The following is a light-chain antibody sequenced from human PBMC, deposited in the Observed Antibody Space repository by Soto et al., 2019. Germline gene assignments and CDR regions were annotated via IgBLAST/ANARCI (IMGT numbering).Light chain of an antibody. J-gene: IGKJ5*01. CDR2: DAS. CDR3: QQHSNWPIS. V-gene: IGKV3-11*01. Sequence: EIKMTQNTATLSPSPGECTSLSCRAGQDVTSYLAWYQQKPGQPPRLLIYDASNRATGVPARFRGSGSGTDFTLTSSGLEPEDFAVYFWQQHSNWPISFGQGTRLEIK. CDR1: QDVTSY.